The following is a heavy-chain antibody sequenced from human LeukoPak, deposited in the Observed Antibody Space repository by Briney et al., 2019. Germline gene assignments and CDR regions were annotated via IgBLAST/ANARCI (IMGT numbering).Heavy chain of an antibody. CDR3: ARDQGHVITIFGVVTDYYYYYMDV. CDR1: GFTFSSYS. CDR2: ISSSSSYI. D-gene: IGHD3-3*01. Sequence: PGGSLRLSSAASGFTFSSYSMNWVRQAPGKGLEWVSSISSSSSYIYYADSVKGRFTISRDNAKNSLYLQMNSLRAEDTAVYYCARDQGHVITIFGVVTDYYYYYMDVWGKGTTVTVSS. J-gene: IGHJ6*03. V-gene: IGHV3-21*01.